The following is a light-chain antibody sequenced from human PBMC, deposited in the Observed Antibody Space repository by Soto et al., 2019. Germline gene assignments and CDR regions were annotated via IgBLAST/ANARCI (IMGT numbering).Light chain of an antibody. J-gene: IGLJ2*01. CDR2: EVT. CDR1: SSDVAYNY. CDR3: CSYAGWNHLI. V-gene: IGLV2-8*01. Sequence: QSALTQAPSASGSPGQSVTISCTGSSSDVAYNYVSWYQQFPGKAPKLMIFEVTKRPSGVPDRFSGSKSGNTASLTVSGLQAEDEAHYYCCSYAGWNHLIFGGGTKLTVL.